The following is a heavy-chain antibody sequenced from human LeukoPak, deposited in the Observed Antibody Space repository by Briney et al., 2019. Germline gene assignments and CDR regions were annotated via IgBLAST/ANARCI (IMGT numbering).Heavy chain of an antibody. CDR3: ARDRDIVVVPAAPFDY. V-gene: IGHV3-33*01. CDR2: FWSDGINK. Sequence: PGGSLRLSCAASGFTFNIYGIHWVRQAPGKGLEWVAVFWSDGINKYYADSVKGRFSVSRDNSKNTLYLQMNSLRAEDTAVYYCARDRDIVVVPAAPFDYWGQGTLVTVSS. J-gene: IGHJ4*02. D-gene: IGHD2-2*01. CDR1: GFTFNIYG.